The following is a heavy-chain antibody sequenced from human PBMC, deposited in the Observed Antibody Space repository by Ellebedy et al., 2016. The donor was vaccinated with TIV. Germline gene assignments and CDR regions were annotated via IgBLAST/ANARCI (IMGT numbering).Heavy chain of an antibody. CDR3: ARGDV. CDR2: IKQDGSEK. CDR1: GFTFSTFW. Sequence: GGSLRLXXEASGFTFSTFWMSWVRQAPGKGLEWVANIKQDGSEKYYVGSVRGRFTISRDNAKNSLYLQMNSLRAEDTAVYYCARGDVWGKGTTVTVSS. V-gene: IGHV3-7*01. J-gene: IGHJ6*04.